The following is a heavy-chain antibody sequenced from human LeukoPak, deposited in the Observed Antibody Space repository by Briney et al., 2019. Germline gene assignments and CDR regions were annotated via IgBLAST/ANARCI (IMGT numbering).Heavy chain of an antibody. CDR2: ISSSGSTI. V-gene: IGHV3-48*03. CDR1: GFTFSSYE. CDR3: ARTPSMRYVGDAFDI. Sequence: PGGSLRLSCAASGFTFSSYEMNWVRQAPGKGLEWVSYISSSGSTIYYADSVKGRFTISRDTAKNTLYLQMNSLRAEDTAVYYCARTPSMRYVGDAFDIWGQGTKVIVSS. J-gene: IGHJ3*02. D-gene: IGHD5-12*01.